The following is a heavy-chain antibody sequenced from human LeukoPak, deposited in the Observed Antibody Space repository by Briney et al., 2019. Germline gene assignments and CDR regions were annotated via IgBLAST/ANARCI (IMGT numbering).Heavy chain of an antibody. CDR1: GYSISSGYY. D-gene: IGHD3-22*01. CDR2: IYHSGST. Sequence: PSETLSLTCTVSGYSISSGYYWGWIRQPPGKGLEWIGSIYHSGSTYYNLSLKSRVTISVDTSKSQFSLKLSSVTAADTAVYYCAREPRFDSSGYYSDYWGQGTLVTVSS. J-gene: IGHJ4*02. CDR3: AREPRFDSSGYYSDY. V-gene: IGHV4-38-2*02.